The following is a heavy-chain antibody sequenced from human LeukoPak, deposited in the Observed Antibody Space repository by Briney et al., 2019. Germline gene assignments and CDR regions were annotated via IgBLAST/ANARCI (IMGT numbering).Heavy chain of an antibody. CDR3: ARANSGLSPIHY. J-gene: IGHJ4*02. D-gene: IGHD3-16*02. V-gene: IGHV4-59*12. Sequence: PSETLSLTCTVSGGSISSYYWSWIRQPPGKGLEWIGYIYYSGSTYYNPSLKSRVTISVDTSKNQFSLKLSSVTAADTAVYYCARANSGLSPIHYWGQGTLVTVSS. CDR1: GGSISSYY. CDR2: IYYSGST.